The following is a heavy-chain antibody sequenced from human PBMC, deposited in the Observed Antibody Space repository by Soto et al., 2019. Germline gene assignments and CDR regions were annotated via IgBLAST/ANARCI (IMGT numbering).Heavy chain of an antibody. CDR3: ARDGAHCTNGVCYDYYYYGMDV. CDR1: GFTFSSYG. V-gene: IGHV3-33*01. CDR2: IWYDGSNK. Sequence: QVQLVESGGGVVQPGRSLRLSCAASGFTFSSYGMHWVRQAPGKGLEWVAVIWYDGSNKYYADCVKGRFTISRDNSKNTLDLQMNSLRAEDTAVYYCARDGAHCTNGVCYDYYYYGMDVWGQGTTVTVSS. D-gene: IGHD2-8*01. J-gene: IGHJ6*02.